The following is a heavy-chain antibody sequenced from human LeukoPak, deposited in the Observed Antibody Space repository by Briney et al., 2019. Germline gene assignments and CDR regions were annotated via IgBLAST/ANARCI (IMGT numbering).Heavy chain of an antibody. CDR3: AKNTPVFSIVGATDR. CDR1: GFTFSSYN. J-gene: IGHJ4*02. Sequence: GGSLRLSCATSGFTFSSYNMNWVRQAPGKGLEWVSAISGSGGSTYYADSVKGRFTISRDNSKNTLYLQMNSLRAEDTAVYYCAKNTPVFSIVGATDRWGQGTLVTVSS. V-gene: IGHV3-23*01. CDR2: ISGSGGST. D-gene: IGHD1-26*01.